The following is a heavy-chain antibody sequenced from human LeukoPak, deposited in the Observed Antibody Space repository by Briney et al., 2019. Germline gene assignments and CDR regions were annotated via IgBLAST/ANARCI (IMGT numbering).Heavy chain of an antibody. D-gene: IGHD5-12*01. CDR3: ARHSGYNDY. V-gene: IGHV4-39*07. J-gene: IGHJ4*02. CDR1: GGSISSSSYY. CDR2: IYHSGST. Sequence: SETLSLTCTVSGGSISSSSYYWGWIRQPPGKGLEWIGSIYHSGSTYYNPSLKSRVTISVDTSKNQFSLKLSSVTAADTAVYYCARHSGYNDYWGQGTLVTVSS.